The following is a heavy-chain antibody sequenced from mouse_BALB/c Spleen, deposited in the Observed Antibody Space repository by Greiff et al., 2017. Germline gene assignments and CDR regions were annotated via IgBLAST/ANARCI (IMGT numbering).Heavy chain of an antibody. CDR1: GFTFSSYT. CDR2: ISNGGGST. V-gene: IGHV5-12-2*01. CDR3: ARSIYDGYYYYAMDY. Sequence: EVKLVESGGGLVQPGGSLKLSCAASGFTFSSYTMSWVRQTPEKRLEWVAYISNGGGSTYYPDTVKGRFTISRDNAKNTLYLQMSSLKSEDTAMYYCARSIYDGYYYYAMDYWGQGTSVTVSS. D-gene: IGHD2-3*01. J-gene: IGHJ4*01.